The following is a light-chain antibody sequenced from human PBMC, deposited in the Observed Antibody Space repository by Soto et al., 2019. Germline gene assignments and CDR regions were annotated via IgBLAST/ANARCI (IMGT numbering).Light chain of an antibody. Sequence: EIVLTQSPGTLSLSPGERATLSCRASQSVTSNYLAWYQLKPGQAPRLLIYAASSRATGIPDRFSGSGSGTDFALTISRLDPEDFAVYFCQQYGSSPRTFGQGTKVHIK. V-gene: IGKV3-20*01. J-gene: IGKJ1*01. CDR2: AAS. CDR1: QSVTSNY. CDR3: QQYGSSPRT.